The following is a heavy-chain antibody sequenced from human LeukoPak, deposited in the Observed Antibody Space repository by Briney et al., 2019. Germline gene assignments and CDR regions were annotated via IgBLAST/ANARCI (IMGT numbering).Heavy chain of an antibody. D-gene: IGHD2-15*01. CDR2: ISAYNGNT. Sequence: ASVKVSCKASGYTFTSYGISWVRQAPGQGLEWMGWISAYNGNTNYAQKLQGRVTMTTDTSTSTAYVELRSLRSDDTAVYYCARAAGYCSGGSCYTLYYFDYWGQGTLVTVSS. CDR3: ARAAGYCSGGSCYTLYYFDY. CDR1: GYTFTSYG. J-gene: IGHJ4*02. V-gene: IGHV1-18*01.